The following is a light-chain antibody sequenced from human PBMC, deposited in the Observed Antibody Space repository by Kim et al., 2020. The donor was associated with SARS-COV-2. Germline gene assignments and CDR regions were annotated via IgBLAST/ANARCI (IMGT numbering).Light chain of an antibody. CDR2: DVS. CDR1: SSDVGVYNY. J-gene: IGLJ3*02. Sequence: GQSITISCTGTSSDVGVYNYVSWYQQHPGKAPKLMIYDVSNRPSGVSDRFSASKSGNTASLTISGLQAEDEADYYCSSYTSSVTWVFGGGTQLTVL. CDR3: SSYTSSVTWV. V-gene: IGLV2-14*03.